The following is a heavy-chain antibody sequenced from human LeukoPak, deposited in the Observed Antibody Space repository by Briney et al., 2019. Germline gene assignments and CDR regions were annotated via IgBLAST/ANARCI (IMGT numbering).Heavy chain of an antibody. D-gene: IGHD3-22*01. CDR3: AKAPGHYYDSSGYYDY. Sequence: GGSLRLSCSASGLTLSSDAMRSVRQAPGRGLEWVSAIRGSGGSTYYADSVKGRLTISRDNSKNTLYLQMNSLRAEDTAVYYCAKAPGHYYDSSGYYDYWGQGTLVTVSS. CDR2: IRGSGGST. V-gene: IGHV3-23*01. CDR1: GLTLSSDA. J-gene: IGHJ4*02.